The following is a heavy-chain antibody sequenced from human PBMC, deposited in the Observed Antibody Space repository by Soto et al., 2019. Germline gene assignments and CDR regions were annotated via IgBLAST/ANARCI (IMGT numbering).Heavy chain of an antibody. D-gene: IGHD3-22*01. Sequence: SETLSLTCTVSGGSVSSGSYYWCWIRQPPGKGLEWIGYIYYSGSTNYNPSLKSRVTISVDTSKNQFSLKLSSVTAADTAVYYCARVGWEDDSSGSFDYWGQGTLVTVSS. V-gene: IGHV4-61*01. CDR2: IYYSGST. CDR3: ARVGWEDDSSGSFDY. CDR1: GGSVSSGSYY. J-gene: IGHJ4*02.